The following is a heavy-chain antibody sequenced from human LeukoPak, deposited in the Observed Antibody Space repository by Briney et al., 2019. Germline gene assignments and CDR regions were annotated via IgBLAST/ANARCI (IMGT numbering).Heavy chain of an antibody. D-gene: IGHD3-22*01. Sequence: GGSLRLSCAASGFTFGSYDIHWVRQVTGKGLEWVSAIGIAGDTYYLDSVKGRFTISRDNAKNSLYLQMNSLRAEDTAVYYCARALNYYDSSGYYLPYYYYGMDVWGQGTTVTVSS. J-gene: IGHJ6*02. CDR1: GFTFGSYD. CDR3: ARALNYYDSSGYYLPYYYYGMDV. V-gene: IGHV3-13*01. CDR2: IGIAGDT.